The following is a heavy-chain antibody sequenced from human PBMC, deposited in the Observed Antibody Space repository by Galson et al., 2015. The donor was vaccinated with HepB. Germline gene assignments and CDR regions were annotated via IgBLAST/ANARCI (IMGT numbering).Heavy chain of an antibody. CDR1: GFTFSGSA. Sequence: SLRLSCAASGFTFSGSAMHWVRQASGKGLEWVGRIRSRANSYATAYAASVKGRFTISRDDSKNTAYLQMNSLKTEDTAVYYCTRLGGVRTDDYYYYGMDVWGQGTTVTVSS. CDR3: TRLGGVRTDDYYYYGMDV. D-gene: IGHD3-10*01. V-gene: IGHV3-73*01. J-gene: IGHJ6*02. CDR2: IRSRANSYAT.